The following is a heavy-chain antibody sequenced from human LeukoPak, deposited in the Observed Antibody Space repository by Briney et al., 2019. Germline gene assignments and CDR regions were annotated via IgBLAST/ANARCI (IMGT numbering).Heavy chain of an antibody. Sequence: SVKVSCKASGGTFSSYAISWVRQAPGQGLEWMGGIIPIFGTANYAQKFQGRVTITTDESTSTAYMELSSLRSEDTAVYYCARGCCSGGTCYLVENWLDPWGQGTLVTVSS. V-gene: IGHV1-69*05. J-gene: IGHJ5*02. CDR1: GGTFSSYA. CDR3: ARGCCSGGTCYLVENWLDP. CDR2: IIPIFGTA. D-gene: IGHD2-15*01.